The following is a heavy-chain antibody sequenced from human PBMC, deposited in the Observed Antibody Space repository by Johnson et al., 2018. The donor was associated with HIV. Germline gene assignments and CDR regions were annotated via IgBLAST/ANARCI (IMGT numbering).Heavy chain of an antibody. V-gene: IGHV3-66*01. J-gene: IGHJ3*02. CDR1: GFTFSDYY. D-gene: IGHD3-10*01. Sequence: VQLVESGGGLVKPGGSLRLSCAASGFTFSDYYMSWVRQAPGKGLEWVSVIFSGGSTYYADSVNGRFTISRDNSKNTLYLQMNSLRTEDTAVYYCARMSSGAFDIWGQGTMVTVSS. CDR3: ARMSSGAFDI. CDR2: IFSGGST.